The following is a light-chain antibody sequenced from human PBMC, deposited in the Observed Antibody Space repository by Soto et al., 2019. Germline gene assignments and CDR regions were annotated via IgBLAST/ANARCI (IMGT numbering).Light chain of an antibody. J-gene: IGLJ1*01. V-gene: IGLV2-14*01. Sequence: QSALTQPASVSGSPGQSITISCTGTSSDVGGYDYVSWYQQHPGKAPKLMIYEVSNRPSGVSNRFSGSKSGNTASLTISGLQAEDEADYYCSSYTSSITRVFGTGTKLPVL. CDR2: EVS. CDR1: SSDVGGYDY. CDR3: SSYTSSITRV.